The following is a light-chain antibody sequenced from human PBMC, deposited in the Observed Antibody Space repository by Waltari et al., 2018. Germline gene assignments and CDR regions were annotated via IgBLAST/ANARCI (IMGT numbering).Light chain of an antibody. Sequence: EIVLTQSRATLSLSPGERATLPCRASQSVSSYLAWYQQKPGQAPRLLIYDASNRATGIPARFSGSGSGTDFTLTISSLEPEDFAVYYCQQRSNGLTFGGGTRVEIK. CDR1: QSVSSY. J-gene: IGKJ4*01. V-gene: IGKV3-11*01. CDR3: QQRSNGLT. CDR2: DAS.